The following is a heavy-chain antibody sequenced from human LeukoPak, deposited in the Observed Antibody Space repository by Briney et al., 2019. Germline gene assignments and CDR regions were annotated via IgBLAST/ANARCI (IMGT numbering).Heavy chain of an antibody. D-gene: IGHD7-27*01. V-gene: IGHV3-7*01. CDR1: GFTFSSYW. CDR2: IEQDGSEK. Sequence: GGSLRLSCAASGFTFSSYWMSWVRQAPGKGLEWVANIEQDGSEKYYVDSVKGRFTISRDNAKNSLYLQMNSLRAEDTAVYYCASLQGAGDLPYYYYMDVWGKGTTVTVSS. CDR3: ASLQGAGDLPYYYYMDV. J-gene: IGHJ6*03.